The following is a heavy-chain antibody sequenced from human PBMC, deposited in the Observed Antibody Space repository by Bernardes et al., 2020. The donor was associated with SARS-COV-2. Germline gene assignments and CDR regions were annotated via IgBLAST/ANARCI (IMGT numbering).Heavy chain of an antibody. D-gene: IGHD4-17*01. CDR1: GFTFSRYW. CDR2: INQGGTDN. V-gene: IGHV3-7*03. J-gene: IGHJ4*02. Sequence: GSLRLSCAASGFTFSRYWMTWVRQAPGKGLERVATINQGGTDNYYVNSVKGRFTISKDNAKNSLYLQMNDLGVDDTAMYYCAKCKDDYHYISDYWGRGTLVTVSS. CDR3: AKCKDDYHYISDY.